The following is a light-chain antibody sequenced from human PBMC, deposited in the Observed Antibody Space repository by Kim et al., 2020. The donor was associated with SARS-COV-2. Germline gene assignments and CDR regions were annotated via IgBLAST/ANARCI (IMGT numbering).Light chain of an antibody. CDR1: SSDVGGYNY. J-gene: IGLJ3*02. CDR3: TSYAGNNTRV. Sequence: QSALTQPASVSGSPGQSITISCTGTSSDVGGYNYVSWYQQNPGKAPKLMIYDVDQRPSGISNRFSGSKSGNTASLRISGLQAEDEGDYYCTSYAGNNTRVFGAGTKLTVL. V-gene: IGLV2-14*03. CDR2: DVD.